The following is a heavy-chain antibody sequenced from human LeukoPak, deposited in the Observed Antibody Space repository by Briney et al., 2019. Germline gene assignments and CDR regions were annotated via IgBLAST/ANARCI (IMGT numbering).Heavy chain of an antibody. V-gene: IGHV5-51*01. CDR1: GYSFTSYW. CDR2: IYPGDSDT. Sequence: GESLKISCKGSGYSFTSYWIGWVRQMPGKGLEWMGIIYPGDSDTRYSPSFQGQVTISADKSISTAYLQWSSLKASDTAMYYCARLRSAPYYDSSEAHGEPWGQGTLVTVSS. J-gene: IGHJ4*02. CDR3: ARLRSAPYYDSSEAHGEP. D-gene: IGHD3-22*01.